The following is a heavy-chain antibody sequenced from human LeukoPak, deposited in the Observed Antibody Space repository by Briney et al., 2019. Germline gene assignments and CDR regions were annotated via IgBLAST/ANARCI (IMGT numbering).Heavy chain of an antibody. J-gene: IGHJ4*02. V-gene: IGHV4-61*02. CDR1: GGSLSSGSYY. CDR2: IYTSGST. CDR3: AREGRVEQWLAGGFDY. Sequence: SQTLSLTCTVSGGSLSSGSYYWRWLRQPAGTGLEWFARIYTSGSTNYNPSLKSRVTISVDTSKNQFSLKLSSVTAADTAVYYCAREGRVEQWLAGGFDYWGQGTLVTVSS. D-gene: IGHD6-19*01.